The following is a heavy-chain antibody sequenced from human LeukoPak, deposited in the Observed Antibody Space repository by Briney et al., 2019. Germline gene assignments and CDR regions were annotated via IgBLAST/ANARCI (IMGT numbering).Heavy chain of an antibody. J-gene: IGHJ4*02. CDR3: ATGTTLSFDY. Sequence: GASVKVSCKASGYTFTSYCMHWVRQAPGKGLEWMGGFDPEDGETIYAQKFQGRVTMTEDTSTDTAYMELSSLRSEDTAVYYCATGTTLSFDYWGQGTLVTVSS. CDR2: FDPEDGET. D-gene: IGHD4-11*01. CDR1: GYTFTSYC. V-gene: IGHV1-24*01.